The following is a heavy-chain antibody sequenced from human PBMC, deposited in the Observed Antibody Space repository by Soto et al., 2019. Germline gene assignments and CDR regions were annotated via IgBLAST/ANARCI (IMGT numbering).Heavy chain of an antibody. D-gene: IGHD2-15*01. J-gene: IGHJ6*02. Sequence: QVQLVQSGAEVKKPGSSVKVSCKASGGTFSSYSISWVRQAPGQGLEWMGRIIPILGIANYAQKFQGRVTITAXKXXXTXNMELSSLRSEDTAVYSCGSAEDRRVVVAATSGWYYYYGMDVWGQGTTVTVSS. CDR3: GSAEDRRVVVAATSGWYYYYGMDV. CDR1: GGTFSSYS. V-gene: IGHV1-69*02. CDR2: IIPILGIA.